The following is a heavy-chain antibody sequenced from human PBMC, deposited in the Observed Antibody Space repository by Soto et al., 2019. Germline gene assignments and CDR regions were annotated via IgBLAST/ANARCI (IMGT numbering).Heavy chain of an antibody. V-gene: IGHV3-23*01. J-gene: IGHJ4*02. CDR2: ISGSGGST. CDR3: AKDIYHSSTYYYFFDY. CDR1: GFTFSSYA. Sequence: GGSLRLSCAASGFTFSSYAMSWVRQAPGKGLEWVSGISGSGGSTHYAESVKGRLTISRDNSKNTLYLQMNSLRAEDTAVYYCAKDIYHSSTYYYFFDYWGQGTLVTVSS. D-gene: IGHD3-22*01.